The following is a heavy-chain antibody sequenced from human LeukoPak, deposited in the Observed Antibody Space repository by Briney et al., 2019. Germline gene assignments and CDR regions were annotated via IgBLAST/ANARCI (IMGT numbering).Heavy chain of an antibody. CDR1: GFTFSSYG. V-gene: IGHV3-21*01. D-gene: IGHD3-10*01. Sequence: PGGSLRLSCAASGFTFSSYGMHWVRQAPGKGLEWVSSISSSSSYIYYADSVKGRFTISRDNAKNSLYLQMNSLRAEDTAVYYCASKGVWFGFDYWGRGTLVTVSS. CDR2: ISSSSSYI. CDR3: ASKGVWFGFDY. J-gene: IGHJ4*02.